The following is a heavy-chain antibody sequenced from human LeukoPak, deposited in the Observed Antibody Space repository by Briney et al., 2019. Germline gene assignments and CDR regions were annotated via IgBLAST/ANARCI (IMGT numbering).Heavy chain of an antibody. V-gene: IGHV3-48*03. D-gene: IGHD3-3*01. CDR1: GFSLSTYE. CDR2: ITSRGDSM. CDR3: AKDIGDFWSGFYAIFNY. Sequence: VQPGGSLRLSCVGSGFSLSTYEMNWVRQAPGKGLEWVSHITSRGDSMHYADSVEGRFTISRDNRKNSLYLQMNSLRTEDTALYYCAKDIGDFWSGFYAIFNYWGQGNLVIVSS. J-gene: IGHJ4*02.